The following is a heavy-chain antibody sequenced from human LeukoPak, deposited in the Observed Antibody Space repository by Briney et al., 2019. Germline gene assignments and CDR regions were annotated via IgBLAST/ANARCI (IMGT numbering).Heavy chain of an antibody. V-gene: IGHV1-2*02. CDR1: GYTFTGYY. CDR3: ARDPGAYYYDNSGYTHAEYFQH. CDR2: INPNSGGT. Sequence: ASVKVSCKASGYTFTGYYLHWVRQAPGQGLEWMGWINPNSGGTNYAQKFQGRVTMTRDTSISTAYMELSRLRSDDTAVYYCARDPGAYYYDNSGYTHAEYFQHWGQGILVTVSS. D-gene: IGHD3-22*01. J-gene: IGHJ1*01.